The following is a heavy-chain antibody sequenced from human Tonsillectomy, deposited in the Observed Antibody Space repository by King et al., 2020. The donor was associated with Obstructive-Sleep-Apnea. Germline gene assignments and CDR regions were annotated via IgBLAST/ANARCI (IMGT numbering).Heavy chain of an antibody. Sequence: HVQLVESGGGVVQPGRSLRLSCAASGFTFSSYAMHWVRQAPGKGLEWVAVISYDGSNKYYADSAKGRFTISRDNSKNTLYLQMNSLRAEDTAVYYCARVALVGYYYGMDVWGQGTTVTVSS. V-gene: IGHV3-30*04. CDR1: GFTFSSYA. CDR3: ARVALVGYYYGMDV. D-gene: IGHD6-13*01. J-gene: IGHJ6*02. CDR2: ISYDGSNK.